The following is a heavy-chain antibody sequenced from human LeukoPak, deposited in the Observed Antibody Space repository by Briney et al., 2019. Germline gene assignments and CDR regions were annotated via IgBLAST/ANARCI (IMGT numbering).Heavy chain of an antibody. Sequence: GASVKVSCKASGYTFSSYGISLVRQAPGQGLEWMGWINTYNGNTNYAQKLQGRVTMTTDTSTSTAYMELRSLRSDDTAVYYCARERGGYSYGDYWGQGTLVTVSS. J-gene: IGHJ4*02. V-gene: IGHV1-18*01. CDR2: INTYNGNT. CDR3: ARERGGYSYGDY. CDR1: GYTFSSYG. D-gene: IGHD5-18*01.